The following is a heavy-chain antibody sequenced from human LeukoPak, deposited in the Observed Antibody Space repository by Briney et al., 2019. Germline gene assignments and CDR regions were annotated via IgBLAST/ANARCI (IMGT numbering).Heavy chain of an antibody. CDR1: GGSISSYY. Sequence: SETLSLTCTVSGGSISSYYWSWIRQPPGKGLEWIGEINHSGSTNYNPSLKSRVTISVDTSKNQFSLKLSSVTAADTAVYYCARGRRGGDRSWLQSLPYYYYMDVWGKGTTVTVSS. CDR3: ARGRRGGDRSWLQSLPYYYYMDV. J-gene: IGHJ6*03. D-gene: IGHD5-24*01. CDR2: INHSGST. V-gene: IGHV4-34*01.